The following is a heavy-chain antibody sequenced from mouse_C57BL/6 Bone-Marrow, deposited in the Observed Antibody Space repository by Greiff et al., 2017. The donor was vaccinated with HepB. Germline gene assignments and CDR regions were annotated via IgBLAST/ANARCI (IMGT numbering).Heavy chain of an antibody. D-gene: IGHD1-1*01. CDR1: GYTFTSYW. V-gene: IGHV1-72*01. CDR3: ASEGYSSWDGLAY. Sequence: QVQLQQPGAELVKPGASVKLSCKASGYTFTSYWMHWVKQRPGRGLEWIGRIEPNSGGTKYNEKFKSKATLTVDKPASTAYMQLSSLTSEDAAVYYCASEGYSSWDGLAYWGQGTLVTVSA. CDR2: IEPNSGGT. J-gene: IGHJ3*01.